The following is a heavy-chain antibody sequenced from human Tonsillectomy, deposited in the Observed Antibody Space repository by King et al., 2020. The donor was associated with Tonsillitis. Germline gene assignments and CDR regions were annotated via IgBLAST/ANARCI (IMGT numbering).Heavy chain of an antibody. CDR1: GFTFSSYA. V-gene: IGHV3-23*04. Sequence: VQLVESGGGLVQPGGSLRLSCAASGFTFSSYAMSWVRQAPGKGLEGVSAIICSGGSTYYADSVKGRFTISRDNSKNTLFLQMNSLRAEETAVYYCANLVDYDFWSGYSDYWGQGTLVTVSS. J-gene: IGHJ4*02. CDR2: IICSGGST. D-gene: IGHD3-3*01. CDR3: ANLVDYDFWSGYSDY.